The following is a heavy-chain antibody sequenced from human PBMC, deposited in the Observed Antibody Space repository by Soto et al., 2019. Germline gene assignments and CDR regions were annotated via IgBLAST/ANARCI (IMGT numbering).Heavy chain of an antibody. CDR2: IYYSGST. J-gene: IGHJ3*02. CDR1: GGSISSSSYY. CDR3: ARHSSSWYSKDVFDI. V-gene: IGHV4-39*01. Sequence: SETLSLTCTVSGGSISSSSYYWGWIRQPPGKGLEWIGSIYYSGSTNYNPSLKSRVTISVDTSKNQFSLKLSSVTAADTAVYYCARHSSSWYSKDVFDIWGQGTMVTVSS. D-gene: IGHD6-13*01.